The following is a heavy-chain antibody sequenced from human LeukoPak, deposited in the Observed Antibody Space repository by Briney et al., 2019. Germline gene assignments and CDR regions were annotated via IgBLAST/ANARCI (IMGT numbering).Heavy chain of an antibody. CDR2: INHRGTT. CDR1: GDSFSGYY. D-gene: IGHD5-12*01. CDR3: ARDYGSGYDSLFHFDY. V-gene: IGHV4-34*01. J-gene: IGHJ4*02. Sequence: SETLSLTCAVYGDSFSGYYWSWIRQPPGKGLEWIAEINHRGTTHYNPSLKSRVNISADTSKNQFSLHLDSVTAADTAVYYCARDYGSGYDSLFHFDYWGQGTLVTVSS.